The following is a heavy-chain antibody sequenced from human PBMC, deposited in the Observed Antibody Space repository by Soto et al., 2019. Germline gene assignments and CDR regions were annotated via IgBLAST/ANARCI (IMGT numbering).Heavy chain of an antibody. J-gene: IGHJ5*02. CDR3: ARFWGPVTADADDS. CDR2: ISYDGNIK. V-gene: IGHV3-30*03. D-gene: IGHD3-16*01. CDR1: GFAFSNFG. Sequence: GGSLRLSCAASGFAFSNFGMQWVRQAPGKGLEWVASISYDGNIKYSADSVKGRFTISRDNSKNTLYLQMNSLRSEDTAVYFCARFWGPVTADADDSWGRGTLVTVSS.